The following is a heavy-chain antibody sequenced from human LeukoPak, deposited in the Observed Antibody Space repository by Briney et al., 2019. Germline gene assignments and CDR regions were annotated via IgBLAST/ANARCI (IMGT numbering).Heavy chain of an antibody. CDR1: GFTLSSYI. CDR2: ISYDGSNN. CDR3: AKDPQDFYGSSGYRPERY. V-gene: IGHV3-30-3*01. Sequence: GGSLRLSCAASGFTLSSYIMHWVRQAPGKGLEWVAFISYDGSNNYYAGSVKGRFTISRDNSKNTLYLQMNSLRPEDTGVYYCAKDPQDFYGSSGYRPERYWGQGTLVTVSS. J-gene: IGHJ4*02. D-gene: IGHD3-22*01.